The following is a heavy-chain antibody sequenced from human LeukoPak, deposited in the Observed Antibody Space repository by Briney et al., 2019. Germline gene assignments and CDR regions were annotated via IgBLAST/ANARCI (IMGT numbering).Heavy chain of an antibody. D-gene: IGHD6-13*01. CDR1: GGSISSYY. V-gene: IGHV4-59*01. CDR3: ARVPTAAGTYYYDFHGLDV. J-gene: IGHJ6*02. CDR2: IYSSGST. Sequence: SETLSLTCTVSGGSISSYYWSWIRQPTGKGLEWIGYIYSSGSTKYNPSLKSRVTISVDTSKNHFSLRLSSVTAADTAVYYCARVPTAAGTYYYDFHGLDVWGQGTTVTVSS.